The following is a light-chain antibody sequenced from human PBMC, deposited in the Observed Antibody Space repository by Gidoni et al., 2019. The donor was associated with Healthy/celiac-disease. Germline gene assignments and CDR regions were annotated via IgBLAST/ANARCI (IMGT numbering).Light chain of an antibody. CDR2: LGS. CDR3: MQALQTPT. J-gene: IGKJ1*01. CDR1: QSLLHSNGYNY. Sequence: DIVMTQSPLSLPVTPGEPASISCRSSQSLLHSNGYNYLDWYLQKPRQSPQLLIYLGSNRASGVPHRFSGSGSGTDFPLKISRVEAEDVGVYYCMQALQTPTFGQGTKVEIK. V-gene: IGKV2-28*01.